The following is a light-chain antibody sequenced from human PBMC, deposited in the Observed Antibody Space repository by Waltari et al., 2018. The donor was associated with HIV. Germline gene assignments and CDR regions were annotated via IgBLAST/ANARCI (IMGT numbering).Light chain of an antibody. Sequence: DIVMTQSPESLTVSLGERANINCKSNRSLFHPPNNKNYLAWYQQKPGQAPKLFIYWASTRESGVPDRFSGSGSGTDFTLTISSLQAEDVAVYYCQQYYSTPRTFGQGTKVEIK. CDR3: QQYYSTPRT. CDR1: RSLFHPPNNKNY. J-gene: IGKJ1*01. V-gene: IGKV4-1*01. CDR2: WAS.